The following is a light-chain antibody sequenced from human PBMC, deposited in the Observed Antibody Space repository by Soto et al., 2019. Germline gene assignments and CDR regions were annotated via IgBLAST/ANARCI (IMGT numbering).Light chain of an antibody. V-gene: IGKV3-15*01. CDR3: QLYTNWPRWT. J-gene: IGKJ1*01. CDR1: RIFSNN. Sequence: IEVTQSPATPSASPGERASLSFRASRIFSNNLAWYQHKPGQPPRLLMYGAFTRAAGVPARCGGSAYGTECTLPISSLQSEDFAVYYCQLYTNWPRWTFGRGTKVEVK. CDR2: GAF.